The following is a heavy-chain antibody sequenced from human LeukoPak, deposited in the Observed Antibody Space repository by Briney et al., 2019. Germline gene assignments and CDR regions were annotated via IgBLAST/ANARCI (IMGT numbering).Heavy chain of an antibody. Sequence: ASGKVSCKASGYTFTGYYMHWVRQAPGQGLEWMGWINPDSGGTNDAQKFQGRVTMTRDTSISTAYMELSRLRSDDTAVYYCASSYGDYSADYWGQGTLVTVSS. CDR1: GYTFTGYY. CDR3: ASSYGDYSADY. J-gene: IGHJ4*02. CDR2: INPDSGGT. D-gene: IGHD4-17*01. V-gene: IGHV1-2*02.